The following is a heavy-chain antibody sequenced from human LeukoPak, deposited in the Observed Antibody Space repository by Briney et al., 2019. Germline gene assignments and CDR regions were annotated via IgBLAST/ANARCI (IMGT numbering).Heavy chain of an antibody. V-gene: IGHV1-2*02. CDR3: ERDFRSYSSGVNDY. D-gene: IGHD3-22*01. CDR1: GYTFTGYY. J-gene: IGHJ4*02. CDR2: INPNSGGT. Sequence: ASVKVSCKASGYTFTGYYMHWVRQAPGQGLEWMGWINPNSGGTNYAQKFQGRVTMTRDTSIIIAYKELSRLRSDDTAVYYCERDFRSYSSGVNDYWGQGTLVTVSS.